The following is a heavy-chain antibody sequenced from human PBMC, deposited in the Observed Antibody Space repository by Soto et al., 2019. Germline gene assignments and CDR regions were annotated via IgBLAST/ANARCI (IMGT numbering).Heavy chain of an antibody. D-gene: IGHD2-2*01. V-gene: IGHV4-59*01. CDR2: IYYSGST. CDR3: ARARKGVVVVPAALPYFDY. J-gene: IGHJ4*02. CDR1: GGSISSYY. Sequence: SETLSLTCTVSGGSISSYYWSWIRQPPGKGLEWIGYIYYSGSTNYNPSLKSRVTISVDTSKNQFSLKLSSVTAADTAVYYCARARKGVVVVPAALPYFDYWGQGTLVTVSS.